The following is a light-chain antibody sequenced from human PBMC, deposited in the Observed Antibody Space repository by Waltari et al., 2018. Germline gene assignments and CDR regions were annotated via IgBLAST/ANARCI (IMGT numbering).Light chain of an antibody. V-gene: IGLV2-14*01. CDR3: SSYTSSRTLI. J-gene: IGLJ2*01. Sequence: QSALTQPASVSGSPGQSIAISCTGTPSDLGYNTFVSWYQQTPGKAPKLIIYDVTGRPSGVSDRFSGSKSGNTASLTISGLQAEDEADYYCSSYTSSRTLIFGGGTKVTV. CDR2: DVT. CDR1: PSDLGYNTF.